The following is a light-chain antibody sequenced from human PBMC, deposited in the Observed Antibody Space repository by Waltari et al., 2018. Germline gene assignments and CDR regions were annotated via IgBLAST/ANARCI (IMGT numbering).Light chain of an antibody. CDR2: EAS. CDR3: QQYHSYPRT. Sequence: HLTQSPATLSASFGDSVTIRCRASQSIGGGLAWYQQKPGKAPDLLIYEASSLQSGVPSRFSGSGSGTEFILTIGSLQPDDFATYYCQQYHSYPRTFGQGTKVEI. V-gene: IGKV1-5*03. J-gene: IGKJ1*01. CDR1: QSIGGG.